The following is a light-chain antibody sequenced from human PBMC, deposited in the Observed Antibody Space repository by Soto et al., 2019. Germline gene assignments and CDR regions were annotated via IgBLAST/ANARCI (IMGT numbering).Light chain of an antibody. V-gene: IGKV2-28*01. J-gene: IGKJ4*01. CDR1: RNLLHSNGYYY. Sequence: EIVLTQSPLSLLVTPGEPASISCRSSRNLLHSNGYYYLDWYLQKPGQSPQLLIYLGSNRASGVPDRFSGSGSGTDFTLTISRVEAEDVGVYFCAQGLATPFTFGGGTKVEIK. CDR2: LGS. CDR3: AQGLATPFT.